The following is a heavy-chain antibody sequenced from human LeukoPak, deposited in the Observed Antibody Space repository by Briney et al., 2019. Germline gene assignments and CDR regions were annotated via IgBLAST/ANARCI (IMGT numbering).Heavy chain of an antibody. D-gene: IGHD6-6*01. CDR1: GFTFSSYS. J-gene: IGHJ4*02. Sequence: GGSLRLSCAASGFTFSSYSMNWVRQAPGKGLEWVSSISSSSSYIYYADSVKGRFTISRDNAKNSLYLQMNSLRAEDTAVYYCARLSHGRIAARSWVGASDYWGQGTLVTVSS. CDR2: ISSSSSYI. CDR3: ARLSHGRIAARSWVGASDY. V-gene: IGHV3-21*01.